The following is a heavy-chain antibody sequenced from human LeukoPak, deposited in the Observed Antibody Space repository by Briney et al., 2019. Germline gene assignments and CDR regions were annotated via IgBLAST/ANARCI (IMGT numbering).Heavy chain of an antibody. Sequence: GGSLRLSCAASGFTFSSYAMHWVRQAPGKGLEWVAVISYDGSNKYYADSVKGRLTISRDNSKNTLYLQMNSLRADDTAVYYCARDGAAGSRAYSSGWYIDYWGQGTLVTVSS. D-gene: IGHD6-19*01. CDR2: ISYDGSNK. V-gene: IGHV3-30*14. CDR1: GFTFSSYA. CDR3: ARDGAAGSRAYSSGWYIDY. J-gene: IGHJ4*02.